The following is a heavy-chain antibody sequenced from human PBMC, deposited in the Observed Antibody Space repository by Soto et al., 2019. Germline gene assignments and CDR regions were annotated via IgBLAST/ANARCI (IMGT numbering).Heavy chain of an antibody. V-gene: IGHV3-33*01. CDR3: ARVVVPAAIISRPKKYNWFDP. J-gene: IGHJ5*02. Sequence: GGSLRLSCAASGFTFSSYGMHWVRQAPGKGLEWVAVIWYDGSNKYYADSVKGRFTISRDNSKNTLYLQMNSLRAEDTAVYYCARVVVPAAIISRPKKYNWFDPWGQGTLVTVSS. CDR1: GFTFSSYG. D-gene: IGHD2-2*02. CDR2: IWYDGSNK.